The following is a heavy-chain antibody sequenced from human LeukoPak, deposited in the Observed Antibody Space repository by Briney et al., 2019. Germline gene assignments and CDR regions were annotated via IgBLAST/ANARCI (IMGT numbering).Heavy chain of an antibody. V-gene: IGHV4-59*08. Sequence: SETLSLTCTVSGDSISSYYWNWIRQPPGKGLEWIGYIHYSGSTNYNPSLKSRVTISVDASRNWFSLKLSSVTAADTAVCYCARQGISGGWTTDAFDIWGQGTMVTVSS. J-gene: IGHJ3*02. CDR3: ARQGISGGWTTDAFDI. CDR1: GDSISSYY. CDR2: IHYSGST. D-gene: IGHD6-19*01.